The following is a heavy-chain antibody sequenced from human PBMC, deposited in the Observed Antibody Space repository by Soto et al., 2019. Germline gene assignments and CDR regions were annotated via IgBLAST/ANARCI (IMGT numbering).Heavy chain of an antibody. Sequence: QVQLVESGGDLVQPGGSLRLSCVGSGFTFRDNYMSWTRQAPGKGLEWVAYISGLDSTVYYADSVKGRFTISRDKAKDSVFLQMNGLRAEDTAVYYCASDDEADYLAYWGQGIPVTVFS. CDR2: ISGLDSTV. CDR1: GFTFRDNY. J-gene: IGHJ4*02. CDR3: ASDDEADYLAY. V-gene: IGHV3-11*01.